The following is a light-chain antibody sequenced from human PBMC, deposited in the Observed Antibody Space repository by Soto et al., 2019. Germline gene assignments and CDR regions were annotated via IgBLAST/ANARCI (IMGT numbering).Light chain of an antibody. CDR2: DAS. Sequence: ILLTQSPSSLSSSPGETATLSCRASQGVRSYLAWYQQKPGKAPRLLIYDASRRPTGIPARFSGSGSGTDFTLTISCLQPDDFATYYCQQYNSYTWTFGRGTKVDI. CDR3: QQYNSYTWT. V-gene: IGKV3-11*01. J-gene: IGKJ1*01. CDR1: QGVRSY.